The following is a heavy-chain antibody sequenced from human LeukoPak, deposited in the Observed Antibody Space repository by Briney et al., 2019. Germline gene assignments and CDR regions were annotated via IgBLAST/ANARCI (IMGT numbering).Heavy chain of an antibody. CDR2: IYYSGST. CDR3: AREGEDCSSTSCYRWFDP. J-gene: IGHJ5*02. D-gene: IGHD2-2*01. Sequence: ASETLSLTCTVSGGSISSYYWSWIRQPPGTGLEWIGYIYYSGSTNYNPSLKSRVTISVDTSKKQFSLKLSSVTAADTAVYYCAREGEDCSSTSCYRWFDPWGQGTLVTVSS. V-gene: IGHV4-59*12. CDR1: GGSISSYY.